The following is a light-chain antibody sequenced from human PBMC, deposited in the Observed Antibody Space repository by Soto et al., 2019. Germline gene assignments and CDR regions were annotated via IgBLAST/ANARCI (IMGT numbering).Light chain of an antibody. CDR1: QSVSSN. Sequence: EIVMTQSPATLSVSPGERATLSCRASQSVSSNLAWYQQKPGQAPRLLIYGASTRATGIPARFSGSGSGTESTLTISSLQSEDFAVYYCQQYNNWPPCTFGQGTKVESK. CDR3: QQYNNWPPCT. V-gene: IGKV3-15*01. J-gene: IGKJ1*01. CDR2: GAS.